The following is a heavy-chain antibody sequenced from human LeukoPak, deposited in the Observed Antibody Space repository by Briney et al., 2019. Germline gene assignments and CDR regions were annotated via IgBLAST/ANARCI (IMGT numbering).Heavy chain of an antibody. V-gene: IGHV4-34*01. CDR3: ARGVHYDFWSGYEPQYYFDY. D-gene: IGHD3-3*01. CDR2: INHSGST. Sequence: PSETLSLTCAVYGGSFSGYYWSWIRQPPGKGLEWIGEINHSGSTNYNPSLKSRVTMSLDTSKKQFSLKLSSVIAADTAIYYCARGVHYDFWSGYEPQYYFDYWGQGTLVTVSS. CDR1: GGSFSGYY. J-gene: IGHJ4*02.